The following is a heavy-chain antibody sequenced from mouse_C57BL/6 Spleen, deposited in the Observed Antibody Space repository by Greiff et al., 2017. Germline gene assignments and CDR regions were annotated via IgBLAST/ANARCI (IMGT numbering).Heavy chain of an antibody. CDR3: ARMGWDY. Sequence: EVKVVESGGGLVKPGGSLKLSCAASGFTFSDYGMHWVRQAPEKGLEWVAYISSGSSTIYYADTVKGRFTISRDNAKNTLFLQMTSLRSEDTAMYYCARMGWDYWGQGTTLTVSS. D-gene: IGHD2-3*01. V-gene: IGHV5-17*01. J-gene: IGHJ2*01. CDR2: ISSGSSTI. CDR1: GFTFSDYG.